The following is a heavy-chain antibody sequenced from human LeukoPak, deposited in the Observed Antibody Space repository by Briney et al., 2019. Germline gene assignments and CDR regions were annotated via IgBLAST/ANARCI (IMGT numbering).Heavy chain of an antibody. J-gene: IGHJ6*02. CDR3: ARGQYCTTTSCYSDYYYYYGMDV. Sequence: PGRSLRLSCGASGFTFSSYGMHWVRQAPGKGLEWVAVIWYDGGNKYYGDSVKGRFTISRDNSKNTLYLQMNSLRAADTAVYYCARGQYCTTTSCYSDYYYYYGMDVWGQGTTVTVSS. D-gene: IGHD2-2*01. CDR1: GFTFSSYG. V-gene: IGHV3-33*01. CDR2: IWYDGGNK.